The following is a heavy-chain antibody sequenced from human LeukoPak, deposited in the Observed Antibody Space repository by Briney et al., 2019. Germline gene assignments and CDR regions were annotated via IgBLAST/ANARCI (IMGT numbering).Heavy chain of an antibody. CDR1: GGSFSGYY. Sequence: SETLSLTCAVYGGSFSGYYWSWIRQPPGKGLEWIGEINHSGSTNYNPSLKSRVTISVDTSKNQFSLKLSSVTAADTAVYYCARHRGCSSTSCYRNWFDPWGQGTLVIVSS. V-gene: IGHV4-34*01. CDR2: INHSGST. CDR3: ARHRGCSSTSCYRNWFDP. D-gene: IGHD2-2*01. J-gene: IGHJ5*02.